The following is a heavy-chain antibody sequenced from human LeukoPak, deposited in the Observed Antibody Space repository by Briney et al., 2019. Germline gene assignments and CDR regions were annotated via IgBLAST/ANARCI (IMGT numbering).Heavy chain of an antibody. CDR1: GFTFSNAW. J-gene: IGHJ3*02. CDR3: ARDTDDFQGLDI. D-gene: IGHD3-3*01. CDR2: INLGGNGR. Sequence: GGSLRLSCAASGFTFSNAWMSWVRQAPGKGLEWVANINLGGNGRFYVDSVKGRFTISRDNNKKSVYLQMNSLRAEDTAVYYCARDTDDFQGLDIWGQGTRVTVSS. V-gene: IGHV3-7*01.